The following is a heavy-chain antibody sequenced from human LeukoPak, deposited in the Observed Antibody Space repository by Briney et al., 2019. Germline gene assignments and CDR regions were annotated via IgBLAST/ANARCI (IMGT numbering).Heavy chain of an antibody. D-gene: IGHD3-3*01. CDR3: ARNHVTPSGVVTSTSDS. CDR1: GYTFTSYY. Sequence: ASVKVSCKASGYTFTSYYMHWVRQAPGQGLEWVGWVSPYSENTQYAQKFQDRVSMTTDTSTSTAYMELRSLTSDDTATYYCARNHVTPSGVVTSTSDSWGQGTPVTVSS. J-gene: IGHJ4*02. V-gene: IGHV1-18*04. CDR2: VSPYSENT.